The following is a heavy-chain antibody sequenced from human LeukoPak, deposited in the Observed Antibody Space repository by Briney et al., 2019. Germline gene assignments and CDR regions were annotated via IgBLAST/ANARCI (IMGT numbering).Heavy chain of an antibody. V-gene: IGHV4-30-4*08. J-gene: IGHJ4*02. CDR3: ARVTMIVVARGFDY. CDR2: IYYSGST. CDR1: GGSISSGDYY. D-gene: IGHD3-22*01. Sequence: SETLSLTCTVSGGSISSGDYYWSWIRQPPGKGLEWIGYIYYSGSTYYNPSLKSRVTISVVTSKNQFSLKLSSVTAADTAVYYCARVTMIVVARGFDYWGQGTLVTDSS.